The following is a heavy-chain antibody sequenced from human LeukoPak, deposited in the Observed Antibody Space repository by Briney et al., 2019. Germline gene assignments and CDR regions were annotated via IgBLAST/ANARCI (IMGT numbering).Heavy chain of an antibody. Sequence: ASVKVSCKASGGTFSSYAISWVRQAPGQGLEWMGGIIPIFGTANYAQKFQGRVTITADKSTSPAYMELSSLRSEDTAVYSCASRPVRGVISPQHYYYYGMDVGGKGTTVSVSS. J-gene: IGHJ6*04. CDR1: GGTFSSYA. CDR2: IIPIFGTA. V-gene: IGHV1-69*06. D-gene: IGHD3-10*01. CDR3: ASRPVRGVISPQHYYYYGMDV.